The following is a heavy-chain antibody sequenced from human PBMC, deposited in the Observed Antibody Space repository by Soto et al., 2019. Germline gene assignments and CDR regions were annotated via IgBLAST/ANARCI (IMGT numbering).Heavy chain of an antibody. J-gene: IGHJ4*02. V-gene: IGHV3-21*06. CDR2: ISSTTNYI. Sequence: LRLSCAASGFTFTRYSMNWVRQAPGKGLEWVSSISSTTNYIYYGGSMKGRFTISRDNAKNSLYLEMNSLRAEDTAVYYCARESEDLTSNFDYWGQGTLVTVSS. CDR3: ARESEDLTSNFDY. CDR1: GFTFTRYS.